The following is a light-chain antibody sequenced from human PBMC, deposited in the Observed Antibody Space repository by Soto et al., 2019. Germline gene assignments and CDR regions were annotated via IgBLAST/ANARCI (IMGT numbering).Light chain of an antibody. V-gene: IGKV3-15*01. J-gene: IGKJ1*01. CDR1: QSVSSN. CDR3: QQYNNWRTWT. Sequence: EIVMTQSPATLSVSPGERATLSCRASQSVSSNLAWYQQKPGQAPRLLIYGASTRATGIPARFSGSGSGTEFTLTISSLQSEDFAVYYCQQYNNWRTWTFGQGTK. CDR2: GAS.